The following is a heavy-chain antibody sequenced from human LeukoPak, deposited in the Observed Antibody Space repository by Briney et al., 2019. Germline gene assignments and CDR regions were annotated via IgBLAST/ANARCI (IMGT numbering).Heavy chain of an antibody. D-gene: IGHD1-26*01. CDR1: GFTFSSYG. J-gene: IGHJ4*02. Sequence: GGSLRLSCAASGFTFSSYGMHWVRQAPGKGLEWVAVISYDGSNKYYADSVKGRFTISRDNSKNTLYLQMNSLRAEDTAVYYCAKPGELLNVFEYWGQGTLVTVSS. V-gene: IGHV3-30*18. CDR3: AKPGELLNVFEY. CDR2: ISYDGSNK.